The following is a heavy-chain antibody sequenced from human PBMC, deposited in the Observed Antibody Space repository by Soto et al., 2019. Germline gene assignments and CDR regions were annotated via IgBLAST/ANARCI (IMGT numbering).Heavy chain of an antibody. CDR2: ISRSSDHM. D-gene: IGHD2-15*01. V-gene: IGHV3-21*01. Sequence: GGSLRLSCAASGFIFSTYSMNWVRQTPGKGLEWVSSISRSSDHMYYADSVRGRFTISRDNAKNSLFLQMNSLRAEDTAVYYCTRAIRGGPFDYWGQGALVTVSS. CDR1: GFIFSTYS. J-gene: IGHJ4*02. CDR3: TRAIRGGPFDY.